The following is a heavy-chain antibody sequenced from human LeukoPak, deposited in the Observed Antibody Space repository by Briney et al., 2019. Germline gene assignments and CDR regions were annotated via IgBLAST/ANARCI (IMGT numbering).Heavy chain of an antibody. J-gene: IGHJ4*02. CDR3: ASRDYYDSSGFDY. D-gene: IGHD3-22*01. CDR2: IYYSGST. Sequence: SETLSLTCTVSGGSISSYYWSCIRQPPGKGLEWIGYIYYSGSTNYNPSLKSRVTISVDTSKNQFSLKLSSVTAADTAVYYCASRDYYDSSGFDYRGQGTLVTVSS. V-gene: IGHV4-59*01. CDR1: GGSISSYY.